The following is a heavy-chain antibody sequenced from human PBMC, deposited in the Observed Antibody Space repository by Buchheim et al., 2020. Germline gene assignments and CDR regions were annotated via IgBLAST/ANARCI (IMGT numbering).Heavy chain of an antibody. V-gene: IGHV1-46*01. CDR2: IIPSSGSP. CDR1: GYTFTTYY. J-gene: IGHJ4*02. CDR3: VREYVGGNFDY. D-gene: IGHD3-16*01. Sequence: QVQLVQSGAEVKKPGASLRLSCKTSGYTFTTYYIHWVRQAPGQGLEWMGIIIPSSGSPNYPQKFQGRVTMTRDTSTSTVYMDLSRLTSDDTAVYSCVREYVGGNFDYWGQGTL.